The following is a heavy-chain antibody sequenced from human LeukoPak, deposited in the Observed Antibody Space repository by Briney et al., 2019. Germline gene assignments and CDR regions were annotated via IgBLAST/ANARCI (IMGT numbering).Heavy chain of an antibody. CDR2: IYHSGST. D-gene: IGHD3-22*01. CDR1: GGSISSSNW. V-gene: IGHV4-4*02. J-gene: IGHJ4*02. CDR3: AKHDSSGYYFDY. Sequence: SETLSLTCAVSGGSISSSNWWSWVRQPPGKGLEWIGEIYHSGSTNYNPSLKSRVTISVDKSKNQFSLKLSSVTAADTAVFYCAKHDSSGYYFDYWGQGTLVTVSS.